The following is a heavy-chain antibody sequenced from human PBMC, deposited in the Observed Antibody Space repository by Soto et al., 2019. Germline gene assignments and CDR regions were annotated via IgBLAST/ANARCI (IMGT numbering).Heavy chain of an antibody. D-gene: IGHD6-19*01. CDR2: ISSTGRTI. CDR1: GFTFSNYY. Sequence: PGGSLRLSCGASGFTFSNYYMSWIRQAPGKGLEWVSYISSTGRTIYYADSVKGRFTVSRDNAQNSLSLKLNSLRVEDTAVYYCARSYSSGWEFHYWGQGTQVTVSS. J-gene: IGHJ4*02. V-gene: IGHV3-11*01. CDR3: ARSYSSGWEFHY.